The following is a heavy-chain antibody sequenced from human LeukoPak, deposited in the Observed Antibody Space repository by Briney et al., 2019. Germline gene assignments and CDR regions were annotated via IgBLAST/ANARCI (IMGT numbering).Heavy chain of an antibody. J-gene: IGHJ4*02. Sequence: QPGRSLRLSCAASGFTFSSYGMHWVRQAPGKGLEWVAVIWYDGSNKYCADSVKGRFTISRDNSKNTLYLQMNSLRAEDTAVYYCARDFQARRDGYNLAYWGQGTLVSVSS. CDR3: ARDFQARRDGYNLAY. CDR1: GFTFSSYG. CDR2: IWYDGSNK. D-gene: IGHD5-24*01. V-gene: IGHV3-33*01.